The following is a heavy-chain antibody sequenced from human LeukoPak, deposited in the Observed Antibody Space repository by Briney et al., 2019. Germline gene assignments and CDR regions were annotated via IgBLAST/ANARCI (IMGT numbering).Heavy chain of an antibody. V-gene: IGHV3-33*01. J-gene: IGHJ3*01. CDR2: IYYDGNQK. CDR1: GFKFKTYG. CDR3: ARGGAATAWGAFDV. Sequence: GGSLRLSCAASGFKFKTYGMHWVGQAPGEGLEWVAVIYYDGNQKYYGDSVKGRFTVSRDVSENMLYLQMSSLRADDTAVYYCARGGAATAWGAFDVWGQGTMVTVSS. D-gene: IGHD6-13*01.